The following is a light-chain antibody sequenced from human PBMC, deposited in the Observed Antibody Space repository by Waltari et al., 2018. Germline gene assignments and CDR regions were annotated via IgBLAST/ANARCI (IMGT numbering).Light chain of an antibody. V-gene: IGKV3-11*01. CDR2: DAS. CDR1: QCVSSY. Sequence: DIVLTQSPASLSLSPGERATLSCRASQCVSSYLAWYQQKPGQAPRLLIYDASNRATGIPARFSGSGSGTDFTLTISSLEPEDFAVYYCQQRRDWPITFGQGTRLEIK. J-gene: IGKJ5*01. CDR3: QQRRDWPIT.